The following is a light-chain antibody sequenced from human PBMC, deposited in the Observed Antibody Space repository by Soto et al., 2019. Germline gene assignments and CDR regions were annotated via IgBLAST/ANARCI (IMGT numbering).Light chain of an antibody. V-gene: IGKV1-39*01. CDR1: QSISTY. J-gene: IGKJ1*01. Sequence: DIQMTQSPSSLSASLGDRVTITCRASQSISTYLNWYQQKPGNAPKLLIYSASSLQSGVPSRFSGSGSGADFTLTISSLQPEDFAPYYCQQSFSTPQTFGQGTKVDIK. CDR3: QQSFSTPQT. CDR2: SAS.